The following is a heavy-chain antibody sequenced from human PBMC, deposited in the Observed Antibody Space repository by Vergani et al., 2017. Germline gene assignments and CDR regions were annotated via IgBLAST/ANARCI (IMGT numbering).Heavy chain of an antibody. Sequence: VQLVQSGAEVKKPGSSVKVFCKTSGGTFSNYAINWVRQAPGQGLEWMGGIIPVFGTYNYAQQFQARVTITADESSSTAYMELSSLRSKDTAVYYCARVKSGAVLRSCDWLSQGALDIWGQGTMVTVSS. D-gene: IGHD3-9*01. CDR1: GGTFSNYA. V-gene: IGHV1-69*12. CDR3: ARVKSGAVLRSCDWLSQGALDI. CDR2: IIPVFGTY. J-gene: IGHJ3*02.